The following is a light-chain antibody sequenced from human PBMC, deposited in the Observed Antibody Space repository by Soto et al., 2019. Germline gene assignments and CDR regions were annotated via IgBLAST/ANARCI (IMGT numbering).Light chain of an antibody. V-gene: IGKV1-9*01. CDR2: AAS. Sequence: DLQLTQSPSFLSASVGDRVAITCRASQGITNYLAWYQLSPGKAPKLLIYAASTLQSGVPSRFSGSGSGTEFTLTISSLQPEDFAAYYCQQVDSYPYTFGQGTKLEIK. CDR1: QGITNY. CDR3: QQVDSYPYT. J-gene: IGKJ2*01.